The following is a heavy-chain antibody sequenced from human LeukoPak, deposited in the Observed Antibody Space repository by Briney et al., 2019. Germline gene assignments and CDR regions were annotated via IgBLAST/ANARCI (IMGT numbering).Heavy chain of an antibody. CDR2: IYYSGST. D-gene: IGHD5-18*01. Sequence: PSETLSLTCTVSGGSISSYYWSWIRQPPGKGLEWIGYIYYSGSTNYNPSLKSRVTISVDTSKNQFSLKLSSVTAADTAAYYCARFLYSYVDYWGQGTLVTVSS. J-gene: IGHJ4*02. CDR1: GGSISSYY. CDR3: ARFLYSYVDY. V-gene: IGHV4-59*01.